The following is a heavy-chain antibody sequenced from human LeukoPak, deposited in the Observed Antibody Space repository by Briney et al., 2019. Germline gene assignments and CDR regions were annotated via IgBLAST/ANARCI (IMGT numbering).Heavy chain of an antibody. CDR1: GFTLSSYA. J-gene: IGHJ4*02. Sequence: TGGSLRLSCAASGFTLSSYATSWVRQAPGKGLEWVSAISGSGADTYYADSVKGRFTISRDASKNTLYLQMNSLRDEDTAVYYCAKQLDSGNYYPTGDDYWGQGILVTVSS. D-gene: IGHD3-10*01. CDR3: AKQLDSGNYYPTGDDY. CDR2: ISGSGADT. V-gene: IGHV3-23*01.